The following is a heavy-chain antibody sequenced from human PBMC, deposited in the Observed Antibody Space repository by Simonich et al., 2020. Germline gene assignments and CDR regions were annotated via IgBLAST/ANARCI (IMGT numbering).Heavy chain of an antibody. J-gene: IGHJ4*02. CDR1: GGSISSYY. Sequence: QVQLQESGPGLVKPSETLSLTCTVSGGSISSYYWSCIRQPPGKGLEWIGYIFYSGSTTYTPPLKSRVTLSVDTSKNQFSLKLSSGTAADTAVYYCARLPDYWGQGTLVTVSS. V-gene: IGHV4-59*08. CDR2: IFYSGST. CDR3: ARLPDY.